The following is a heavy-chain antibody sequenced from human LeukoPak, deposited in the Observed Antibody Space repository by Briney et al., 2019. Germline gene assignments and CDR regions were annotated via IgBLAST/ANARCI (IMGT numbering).Heavy chain of an antibody. D-gene: IGHD1-26*01. CDR3: ASGTVVGARAFDI. J-gene: IGHJ3*02. V-gene: IGHV3-21*01. Sequence: GGSLRLSCAASGFTVSSNYMSWVRQAPGKGLEWVSSISSSSSYIYYADSEKGRFTISRDNAKNSLYLQMNSLRAEDTAVYYCASGTVVGARAFDIWGQGTMVTVSS. CDR1: GFTVSSNY. CDR2: ISSSSSYI.